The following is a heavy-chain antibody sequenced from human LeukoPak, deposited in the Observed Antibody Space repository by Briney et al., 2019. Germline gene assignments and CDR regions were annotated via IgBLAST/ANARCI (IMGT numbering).Heavy chain of an antibody. Sequence: ASVKVSCKASGGTFSSYAISWVRQAPGQGLEWMGWISAYNGNTNYAQKLQGRVTMTTDTSTSTAYMELRSLRSDDTAVYYCARDGPYEGQQLTGYFDYWGQGTLVTVSS. J-gene: IGHJ4*02. D-gene: IGHD6-13*01. CDR3: ARDGPYEGQQLTGYFDY. CDR2: ISAYNGNT. CDR1: GGTFSSYA. V-gene: IGHV1-18*01.